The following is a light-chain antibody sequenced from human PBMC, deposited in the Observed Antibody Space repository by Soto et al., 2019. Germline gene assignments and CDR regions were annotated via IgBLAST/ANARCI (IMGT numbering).Light chain of an antibody. CDR1: QSIRYW. Sequence: DIQMTQSPSPLSASVGDRATITCPASQSIRYWLAWFQQKPGKAPRLLIYEASRLESGVPSRISGSGSGTEFTLTISSLQPDDFATYYCQQYTSYPWTFGQGTKVDIK. CDR2: EAS. CDR3: QQYTSYPWT. J-gene: IGKJ1*01. V-gene: IGKV1-5*03.